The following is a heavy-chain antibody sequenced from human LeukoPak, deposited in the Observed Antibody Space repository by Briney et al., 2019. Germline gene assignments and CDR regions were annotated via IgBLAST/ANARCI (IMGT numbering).Heavy chain of an antibody. CDR2: IKQDGSEK. CDR1: GFTFSSYW. CDR3: ARDSGGYYDYVWGSFDY. D-gene: IGHD3-16*01. V-gene: IGHV3-7*01. J-gene: IGHJ4*02. Sequence: GGSLRLSCAASGFTFSSYWMSWVRQAPGKGLEWVANIKQDGSEKYYVDSVKGRFTISRDNAKNSLYLQMNSLRAEDTAVYYCARDSGGYYDYVWGSFDYWGQGTLVTVSS.